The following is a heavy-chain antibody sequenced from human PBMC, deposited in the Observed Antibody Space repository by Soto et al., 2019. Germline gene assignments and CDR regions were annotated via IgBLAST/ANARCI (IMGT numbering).Heavy chain of an antibody. CDR2: IYPGDSDT. D-gene: IGHD6-13*01. CDR3: ARRRGDVYSLYYFDY. V-gene: IGHV5-51*01. Sequence: GESLKISCKGSGYSFTSYWIGWARQMPGKGLEWMGIIYPGDSDTRYSPSFQGQVTISADKSISTAYLQWSSLKASDTAMYYCARRRGDVYSLYYFDYWGQGTLVTVSS. CDR1: GYSFTSYW. J-gene: IGHJ4*02.